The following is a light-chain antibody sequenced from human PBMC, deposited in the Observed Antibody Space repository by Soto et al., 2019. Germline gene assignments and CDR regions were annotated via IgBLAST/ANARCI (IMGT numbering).Light chain of an antibody. CDR3: QQYYNTPST. J-gene: IGKJ1*01. CDR1: QSVLYSSNNKNY. Sequence: DIVMTQSPDSLAVSLGERATINCKSSQSVLYSSNNKNYLAWYQQKPGQPPKLLIYWASTRESGVTDRFSGNGSGTDFTLTLSNLQTEDVADYYCQQYYNTPSTFGNGTKVEIK. V-gene: IGKV4-1*01. CDR2: WAS.